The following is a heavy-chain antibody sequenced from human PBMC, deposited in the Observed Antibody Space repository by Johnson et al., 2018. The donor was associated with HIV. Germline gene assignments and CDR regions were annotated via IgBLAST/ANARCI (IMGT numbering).Heavy chain of an antibody. Sequence: QVQLVESGGGVVQPGRSLRLSCAASGFTFSSYDMHWVRQAPGKGMDWVAFISYDGSNEYYADSVKGRFTISRDNSKNALYLQLNSLRADDTAIYYCAKPPSIGADGFAIWGHWTMGTVSS. J-gene: IGHJ3*02. V-gene: IGHV3-30*18. D-gene: IGHD3-16*01. CDR1: GFTFSSYD. CDR2: ISYDGSNE. CDR3: AKPPSIGADGFAI.